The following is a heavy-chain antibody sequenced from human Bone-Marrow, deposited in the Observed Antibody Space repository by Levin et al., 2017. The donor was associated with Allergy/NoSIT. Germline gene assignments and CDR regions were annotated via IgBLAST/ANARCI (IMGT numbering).Heavy chain of an antibody. J-gene: IGHJ6*03. V-gene: IGHV3-30*18. D-gene: IGHD2-15*01. CDR1: GFTFSNYG. Sequence: GGSLRLSCAASGFTFSNYGMHWVRQAPGKGLEWVAVISYDGSNINYADSLKGRFTISRDISKNTLYLQMNSLRAEDTAVYYCAKSGRKYYYYYYIDVWGKGTTVTVSS. CDR3: AKSGRKYYYYYYIDV. CDR2: ISYDGSNI.